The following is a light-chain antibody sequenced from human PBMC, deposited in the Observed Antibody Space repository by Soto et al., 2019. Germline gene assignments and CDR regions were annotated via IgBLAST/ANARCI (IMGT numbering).Light chain of an antibody. CDR2: GTS. V-gene: IGKV3-20*01. Sequence: EIVLSRSPGTLSLSPAERATRSCLASHSVSRTYLAWYQQKPGQAPRLLIYGTSDRATGTPDRFSGSGSGTDFTLTISRLEPEDSAVYYCQQFDDSVTFGQGTRLEIK. CDR1: HSVSRTY. CDR3: QQFDDSVT. J-gene: IGKJ5*01.